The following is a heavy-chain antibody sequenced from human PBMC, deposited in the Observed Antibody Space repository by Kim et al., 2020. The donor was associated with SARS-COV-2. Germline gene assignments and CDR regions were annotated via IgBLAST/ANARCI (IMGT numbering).Heavy chain of an antibody. CDR2: ISGSGGST. D-gene: IGHD3-22*01. V-gene: IGHV3-23*01. CDR1: GFTFSSYA. CDR3: ANYYDSSGYYYPPAY. Sequence: GGSLRLSCAASGFTFSSYAMSWVRQAPGKGLEWVSAISGSGGSTYYADSVKGRFTISRDNSKNTLYLQMNSLRAEDTAVYYCANYYDSSGYYYPPAYWGQGTLVTVSS. J-gene: IGHJ4*02.